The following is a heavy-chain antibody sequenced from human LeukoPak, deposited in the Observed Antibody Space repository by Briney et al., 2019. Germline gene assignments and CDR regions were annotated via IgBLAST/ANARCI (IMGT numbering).Heavy chain of an antibody. CDR3: ARMYSSGWFSFDY. J-gene: IGHJ4*02. V-gene: IGHV1-2*02. CDR2: INPNSGGT. D-gene: IGHD6-19*01. Sequence: ASVKVSCKASGYTFTGYYMHWVRQAPGQGPEWMGWINPNSGGTNYAQKFQGRVTMTRDTSISTAYMELSRLRSDDTAVYYCARMYSSGWFSFDYWGQGTLVTVSS. CDR1: GYTFTGYY.